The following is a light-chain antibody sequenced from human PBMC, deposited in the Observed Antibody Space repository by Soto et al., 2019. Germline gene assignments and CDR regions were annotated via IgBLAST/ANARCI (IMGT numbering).Light chain of an antibody. CDR1: QSVSSSY. Sequence: EIVLTQSPGTLSLSPGERATLSCRASQSVSSSYLAWYQQKPGQAPRLLIYCASSRATGIPDRFSDSGSGTDFALTISRLEPEDFAGYYCHQYDSSPLTFGGGTKVEIK. CDR3: HQYDSSPLT. V-gene: IGKV3-20*01. J-gene: IGKJ4*01. CDR2: CAS.